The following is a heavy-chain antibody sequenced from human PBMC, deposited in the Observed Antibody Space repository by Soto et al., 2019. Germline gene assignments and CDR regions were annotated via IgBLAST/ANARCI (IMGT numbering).Heavy chain of an antibody. CDR3: ARGGRYSSASDLTY. J-gene: IGHJ4*02. D-gene: IGHD6-6*01. CDR2: ISADSGDT. Sequence: QVQLVQSGPEVKKPGASVKVSCTPSGYTFTNYGVNWVRQAPGQGLEWMGWISADSGDTKYAQKFQGRVTMTTDTCTRTAYMELRSLRFDDSAVYYCARGGRYSSASDLTYWGQGTLVTVSS. V-gene: IGHV1-18*04. CDR1: GYTFTNYG.